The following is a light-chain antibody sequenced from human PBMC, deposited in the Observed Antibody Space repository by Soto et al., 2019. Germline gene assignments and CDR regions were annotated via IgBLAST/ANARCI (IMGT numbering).Light chain of an antibody. CDR3: VQTIHWTWT. CDR2: KVS. CDR1: QTLVHSDGNTY. Sequence: DGVVTKFPPSLPVTLGRPASISCMSSQTLVHSDGNTYLNWFQKRPGQYPRXLIYKVSNRDSGVPDRFSGSGSGTDFKLKISRVEAEDVGVYYCVQTIHWTWTFGQGTKVDIK. J-gene: IGKJ1*01. V-gene: IGKV2-30*02.